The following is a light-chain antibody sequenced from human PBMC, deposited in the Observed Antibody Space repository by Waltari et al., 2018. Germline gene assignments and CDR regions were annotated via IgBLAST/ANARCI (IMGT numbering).Light chain of an antibody. Sequence: PVTGPNPRVEVSSGRPSGVPDRFPASKSGTSASLAITGLQAEDEADYYCQSYDSSLTGAWVFGGGTKLTVL. CDR2: VSS. V-gene: IGLV1-40*01. CDR3: QSYDSSLTGAWV. J-gene: IGLJ3*02.